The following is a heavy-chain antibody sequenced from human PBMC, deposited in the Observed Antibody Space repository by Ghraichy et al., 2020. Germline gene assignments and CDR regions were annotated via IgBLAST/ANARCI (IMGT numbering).Heavy chain of an antibody. D-gene: IGHD4-23*01. J-gene: IGHJ2*01. CDR3: ARVNSPKDYGVNSHWYFDP. V-gene: IGHV4-39*07. CDR2: IYYSRST. CDR1: GGSISSSSYY. Sequence: SETLSLTCTVSGGSISSSSYYWGWIRQPPGKGLEWIGSIYYSRSTYYNPSLKSRVTISVDTSKNQFSLKLSSVTAADTAVYYCARVNSPKDYGVNSHWYFDPWSRGTRFIVSS.